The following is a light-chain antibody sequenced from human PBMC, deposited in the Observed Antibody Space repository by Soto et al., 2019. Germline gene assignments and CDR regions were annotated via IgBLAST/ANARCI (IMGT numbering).Light chain of an antibody. CDR1: RSNIGTNA. CDR2: NNN. J-gene: IGLJ1*01. Sequence: QSVLTQPPSASATPGQRVTISCSGSRSNIGTNAVNWYQQLPGTAPTILIYNNNQRPSGVPDRCSGSKSCTSASLAISGLQYDDEATYFCAAWDDSLKVLYVFGAGTKLTVL. V-gene: IGLV1-44*01. CDR3: AAWDDSLKVLYV.